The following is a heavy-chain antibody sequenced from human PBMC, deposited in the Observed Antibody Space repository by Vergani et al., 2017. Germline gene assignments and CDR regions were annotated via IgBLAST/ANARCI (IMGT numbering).Heavy chain of an antibody. D-gene: IGHD3-3*01. CDR1: GFTFSSYA. V-gene: IGHV3-23*01. Sequence: EVQLLESGGGLVQPGGSLRLSCAASGFTFSSYAMSWVRQAPGKGLEWVSAISGSGGSTYYADSVKGRFTISRDNSKNTLYLQMNSLRAEDTAVYYCAKQGPRRITFFGVVINPIPDDGFEIWGQGTMVTVSS. CDR3: AKQGPRRITFFGVVINPIPDDGFEI. J-gene: IGHJ3*02. CDR2: ISGSGGST.